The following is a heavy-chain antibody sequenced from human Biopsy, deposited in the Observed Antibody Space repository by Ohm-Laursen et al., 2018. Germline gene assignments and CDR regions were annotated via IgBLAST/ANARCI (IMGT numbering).Heavy chain of an antibody. Sequence: SDTLSLTCTVSGASVSSGSYDWSWIRKPPGKGLEWIGNIYNDVSTKYNPSLRSRVTISADKSTNQFSLKLRSVTAADTAVYYCARGYAGLYEAFDFWGQGTVVTVAS. CDR3: ARGYAGLYEAFDF. D-gene: IGHD5-18*01. J-gene: IGHJ3*01. CDR2: IYNDVST. V-gene: IGHV4-61*01. CDR1: GASVSSGSYD.